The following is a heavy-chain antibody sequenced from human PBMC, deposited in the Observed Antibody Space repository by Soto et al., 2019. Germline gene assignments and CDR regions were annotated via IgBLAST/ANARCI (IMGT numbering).Heavy chain of an antibody. D-gene: IGHD3-16*01. J-gene: IGHJ4*02. V-gene: IGHV1-2*02. CDR1: GYTFTGYY. CDR3: ALYRRSVNVPFHY. CDR2: INHNSGGT. Sequence: QVQLVQSGAEVKKPGASVKVSCKASGYTFTGYYMHWVRQAPGQGLEWMGWINHNSGGTNYAQKFQGRVTMTRDTASSPAYMELSRLRSDDTAVYYCALYRRSVNVPFHYWGQGTLVTVSS.